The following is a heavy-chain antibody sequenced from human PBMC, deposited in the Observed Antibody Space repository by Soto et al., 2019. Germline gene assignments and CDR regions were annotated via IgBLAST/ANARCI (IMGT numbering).Heavy chain of an antibody. J-gene: IGHJ5*02. CDR2: INNSSSDT. V-gene: IGHV3-48*02. CDR3: ARESAALNWFDP. CDR1: GFTLRNSR. Sequence: GGSLRLSCAASGFTLRNSRMSWVRQAPGKGLEWVSNINNSSSDTYYADSVKGRFTISRDNAKNSLYLQMNSLRDEDTAVYYCARESAALNWFDPWGQGTLVTVSS. D-gene: IGHD2-2*01.